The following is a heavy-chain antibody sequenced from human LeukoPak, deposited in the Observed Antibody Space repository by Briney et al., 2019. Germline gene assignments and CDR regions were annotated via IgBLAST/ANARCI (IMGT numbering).Heavy chain of an antibody. V-gene: IGHV4-31*01. CDR2: VYYTGST. J-gene: IGHJ3*02. CDR1: GGSASSGNYY. D-gene: IGHD3-22*01. Sequence: SETLSLTCSVAGGSASSGNYYWTWIRQHRGEGMELIGYVYYTGSTYYKPSLRSHVTISADTSKSQFSLKLSSVTAADTAVYYCPRPATRGYSAFDIWGLGTMVTVSS. CDR3: PRPATRGYSAFDI.